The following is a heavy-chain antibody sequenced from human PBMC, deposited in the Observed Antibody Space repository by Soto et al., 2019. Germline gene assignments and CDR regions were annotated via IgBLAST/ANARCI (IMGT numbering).Heavy chain of an antibody. CDR3: ASRTLFRPLAC. Sequence: PAEPPSLTCPVSGGSVRGDHYYWLWIRQPPGKGLECIGYISYSGSTNYNPSLKSRVTISVDTSKNQFSLKLNSVTAADTAVYYCASRTLFRPLACWGQGTLVIASS. V-gene: IGHV4-61*01. CDR1: GGSVRGDHYY. J-gene: IGHJ1*01. D-gene: IGHD6-6*01. CDR2: ISYSGST.